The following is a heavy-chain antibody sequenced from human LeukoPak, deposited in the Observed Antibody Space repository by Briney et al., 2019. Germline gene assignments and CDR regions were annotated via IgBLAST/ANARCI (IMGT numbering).Heavy chain of an antibody. D-gene: IGHD3-3*01. CDR2: ISSSSSYI. CDR3: ARFIVSWSGYYEEDFDY. V-gene: IGHV3-21*01. Sequence: GGSLRLSCAASGFTFSSYSMNWVRQAPGKGLEWVPSISSSSSYIYYADSVKGRFTISRDNAKNSLYLQMNSLRAEDTAVYYCARFIVSWSGYYEEDFDYWGQGTLVTVSS. CDR1: GFTFSSYS. J-gene: IGHJ4*02.